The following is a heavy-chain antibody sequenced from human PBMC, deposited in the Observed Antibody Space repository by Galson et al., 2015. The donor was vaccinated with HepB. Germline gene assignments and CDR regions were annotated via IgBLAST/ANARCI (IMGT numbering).Heavy chain of an antibody. V-gene: IGHV6-1*01. CDR2: TYYKSKWYN. J-gene: IGHJ3*02. CDR3: ARGGLLGRGNGAFDI. CDR1: GDSVSSNSAA. D-gene: IGHD7-27*01. Sequence: CAISGDSVSSNSAAWNWIRQSPSRGLEWLGRTYYKSKWYNDYAVSVKSRITINPDTSKNQFSLQLNSVTPEDTAVYYCARGGLLGRGNGAFDIWGQGTMVTVSS.